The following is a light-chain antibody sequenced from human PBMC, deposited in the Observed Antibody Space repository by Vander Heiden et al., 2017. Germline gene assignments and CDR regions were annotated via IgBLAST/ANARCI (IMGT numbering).Light chain of an antibody. CDR2: GAS. Sequence: EIVLTQSPGTLSLSPGERATLSCRASQSVSSTYIAWYQQKGGQAPRLLIYGASNRATGIPDRISGSGSGTDFTLTISGLEPEDFAVYYCQQDGNSPWTFGQGTKVEIK. CDR1: QSVSSTY. CDR3: QQDGNSPWT. J-gene: IGKJ1*01. V-gene: IGKV3-20*01.